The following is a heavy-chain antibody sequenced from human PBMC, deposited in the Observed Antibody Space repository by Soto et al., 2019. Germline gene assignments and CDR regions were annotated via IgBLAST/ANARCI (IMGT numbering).Heavy chain of an antibody. CDR3: ARASGHIYATLHGPFDH. Sequence: GGSLRLSCAASGFTFNRHPLHWVRQAPGKGLEWVAVISHDGNNKYYADSVKGRFTISRDNSMNMLYLQMHGLRTEDTAIFYCARASGHIYATLHGPFDHWGQGALVTVCS. D-gene: IGHD2-8*01. CDR2: ISHDGNNK. CDR1: GFTFNRHP. V-gene: IGHV3-30-3*01. J-gene: IGHJ4*02.